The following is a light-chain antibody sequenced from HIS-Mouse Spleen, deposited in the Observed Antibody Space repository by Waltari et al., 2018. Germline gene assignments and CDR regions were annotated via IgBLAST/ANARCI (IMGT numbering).Light chain of an antibody. J-gene: IGLJ2*01. CDR2: DVS. CDR3: CSYAGSYTLV. Sequence: QSALTQPRSVSGSPGPSVTISCPGTRSAVGGYNFVSWYQLHPGKAPKLMIYDVSKRPSGVPDRFSGSKSGNTASLTISGLQAEDEADYYCCSYAGSYTLVFGGGTKLTVL. V-gene: IGLV2-11*01. CDR1: RSAVGGYNF.